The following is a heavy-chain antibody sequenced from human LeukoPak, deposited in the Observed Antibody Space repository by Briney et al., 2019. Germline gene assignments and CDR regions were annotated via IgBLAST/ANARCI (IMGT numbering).Heavy chain of an antibody. CDR1: GGSISSYC. J-gene: IGHJ4*02. V-gene: IGHV4-59*01. Sequence: PSETLSLTCTVSGGSISSYCWSWIRQPPGKGLEWIGYIYYSGSTNYNPSLKSRVTISVDTSKNQFSLKLSSVTAADTAVYYCARARDTAMVTVFDYWGQGTLVTVSS. D-gene: IGHD5-18*01. CDR3: ARARDTAMVTVFDY. CDR2: IYYSGST.